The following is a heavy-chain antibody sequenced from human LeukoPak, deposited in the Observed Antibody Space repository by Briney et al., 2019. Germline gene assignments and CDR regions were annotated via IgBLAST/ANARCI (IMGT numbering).Heavy chain of an antibody. CDR3: AKYYGGDCYGMDV. CDR1: GFTFSSYW. CDR2: IKQDGSEK. Sequence: GGSLRLSCTASGFTFSSYWMSWVRQAPGKGLEWVANIKQDGSEKDYVDSVKGRFTISRDNAKNSLYLQMNSLRAEDTAVYYCAKYYGGDCYGMDVWGQGTTVTVSS. J-gene: IGHJ6*02. V-gene: IGHV3-7*01. D-gene: IGHD2-21*01.